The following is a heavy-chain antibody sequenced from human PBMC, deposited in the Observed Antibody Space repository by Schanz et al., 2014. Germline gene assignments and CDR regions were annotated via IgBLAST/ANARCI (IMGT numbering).Heavy chain of an antibody. CDR2: VSGSGGDT. V-gene: IGHV3-23*01. D-gene: IGHD2-21*01. J-gene: IGHJ4*02. CDR1: GFTFSSYA. CDR3: ANGHLLSYYFDY. Sequence: EVQLLESGGGLVQPGGSLRLSCAASGFTFSSYAMSWVRQAPGKGLEWVSAVSGSGGDTYYADSVKGRFTISRDNSKTALYLQMTSLRAEDTAVYCCANGHLLSYYFDYWGQGTLVTVSS.